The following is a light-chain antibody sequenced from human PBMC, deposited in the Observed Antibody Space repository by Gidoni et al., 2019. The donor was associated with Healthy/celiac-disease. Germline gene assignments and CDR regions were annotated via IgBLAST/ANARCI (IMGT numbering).Light chain of an antibody. CDR1: QSISSY. CDR2: AAS. J-gene: IGKJ3*01. CDR3: QQSYSTPFT. V-gene: IGKV1-39*01. Sequence: IHMPQSPSSLSASVGDRVTITCRASQSISSYLNWYQQKPGKAPKLLIYAASSLQSGVPSRFSGSGSGTDFTLTISSLQPEDFATYYCQQSYSTPFTFGPGTKVDIK.